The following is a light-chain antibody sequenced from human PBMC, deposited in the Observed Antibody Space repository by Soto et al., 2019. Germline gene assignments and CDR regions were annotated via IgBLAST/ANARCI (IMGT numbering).Light chain of an antibody. J-gene: IGKJ1*01. CDR3: QQYKTYSTWT. CDR2: EAS. CDR1: DNIVHC. Sequence: DIQMTQSPSTLSASVGDRVAITCRASDNIVHCVAWYQQKPGKAPKLLIYEASNLESGVPSRFRGSGSGTEFTLTISSLQPEDSATYFCQQYKTYSTWTFGHGTKVDIK. V-gene: IGKV1-5*01.